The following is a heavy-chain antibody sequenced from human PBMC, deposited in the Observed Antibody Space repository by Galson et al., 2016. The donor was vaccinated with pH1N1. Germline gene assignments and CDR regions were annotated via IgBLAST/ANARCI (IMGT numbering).Heavy chain of an antibody. CDR2: IFGSAAKT. CDR3: AKDHPSEGWPALDS. V-gene: IGHV3-23*01. J-gene: IGHJ4*02. D-gene: IGHD2-15*01. CDR1: GFTFSDYV. Sequence: RLSCAASGFTFSDYVMTWVRQAPGKGLEWVSAIFGSAAKTFYADSVMGRFTISRDNSKNTLYLQMNSLRVEDTAIYYCAKDHPSEGWPALDSWGQGTLVTVSS.